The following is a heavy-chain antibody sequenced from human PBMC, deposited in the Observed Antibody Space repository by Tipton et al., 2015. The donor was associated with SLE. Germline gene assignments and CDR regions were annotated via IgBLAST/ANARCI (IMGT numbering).Heavy chain of an antibody. D-gene: IGHD3-3*01. CDR3: ARAEGDFWSGYLYYYYGMDV. J-gene: IGHJ6*02. CDR1: GGSISSGDYY. V-gene: IGHV4-30-4*01. CDR2: IYYSGST. Sequence: TLSLTCTVSGGSISSGDYYWSWLRQPPGKGLECIGYIYYSGSTYYNPSLKSRVTISVDTSKNQFSLKLSSVTAADTAVYYCARAEGDFWSGYLYYYYGMDVWGQGTTVTVSS.